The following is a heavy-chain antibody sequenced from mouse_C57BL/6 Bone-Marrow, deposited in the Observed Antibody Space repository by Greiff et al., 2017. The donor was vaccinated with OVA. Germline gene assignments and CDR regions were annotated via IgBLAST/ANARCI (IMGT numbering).Heavy chain of an antibody. J-gene: IGHJ1*03. D-gene: IGHD1-1*01. CDR1: GFTFTDYY. Sequence: EVKLMESGGGLVQPGGSLSLSCAASGFTFTDYYMSWVRQPPGKALEWLGFIRNKANGYTTEYSASVKGRFTISRDNSQSILYLQMNALRAEDSATYYCARDYGSSYEWYFDVWGTGTTVTVSS. CDR3: ARDYGSSYEWYFDV. V-gene: IGHV7-3*01. CDR2: IRNKANGYTT.